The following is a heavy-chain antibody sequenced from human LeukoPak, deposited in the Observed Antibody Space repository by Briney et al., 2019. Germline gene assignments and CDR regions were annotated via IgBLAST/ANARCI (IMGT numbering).Heavy chain of an antibody. D-gene: IGHD6-13*01. CDR1: GGTFSSYA. J-gene: IGHJ1*01. CDR3: GTFGYSSSWPNAEYFQH. Sequence: SVKVSCKASGGTFSSYAISWVRQAPGQGLEWMGGIIPIFGAANYAQKFQGRVTITADESTSTAYMELSSLRSEDTAVYYCGTFGYSSSWPNAEYFQHWGQGTLVTVSS. V-gene: IGHV1-69*13. CDR2: IIPIFGAA.